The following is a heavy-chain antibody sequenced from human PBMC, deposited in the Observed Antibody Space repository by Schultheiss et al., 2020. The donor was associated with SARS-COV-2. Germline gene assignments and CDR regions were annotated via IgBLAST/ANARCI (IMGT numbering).Heavy chain of an antibody. CDR2: IYSGGST. CDR1: GFTVSSNY. D-gene: IGHD3-22*01. Sequence: GESLKISCAASGFTVSSNYMSWVRQAPGKGLEWVSVIYSGGSTYYADSVKGRFTISRDNSKNTLYLQMNSLRAEDTAVYYCARERYDSSGYWLDYWGQGTLVTVSS. CDR3: ARERYDSSGYWLDY. J-gene: IGHJ4*02. V-gene: IGHV3-66*01.